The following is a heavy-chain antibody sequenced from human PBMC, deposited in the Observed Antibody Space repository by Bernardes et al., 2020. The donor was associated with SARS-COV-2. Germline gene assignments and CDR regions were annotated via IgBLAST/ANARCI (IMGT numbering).Heavy chain of an antibody. CDR3: SRDRTANNLWNGYLWFGMDG. CDR2: IYDGAST. V-gene: IGHV3-53*01. J-gene: IGHJ6*04. CDR1: GFTVSNNY. D-gene: IGHD3-3*01. Sequence: GGSLRLSCAASGFTVSNNYMTWVRQAPGKGLEWVSVIYDGASTYYADSVKGRCTISRDNSKNTLYLQVYSLKADDTAGYYCSRDRTANNLWNGYLWFGMDGCSKRNTVTVTA.